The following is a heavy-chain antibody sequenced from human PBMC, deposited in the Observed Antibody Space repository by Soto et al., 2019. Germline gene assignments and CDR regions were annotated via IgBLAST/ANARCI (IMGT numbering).Heavy chain of an antibody. CDR2: ILYSGTT. Sequence: QLQLQESGPGLVKSSETLSLTCTVSGGSISKSNYFWGWIRQAPGKGLEWIASILYSGTTSYNSSLKSPGAISVDPSKNPFPPELNPGTAAEPGVYFLAGIGWGNGESDYWGPGTLGTVPS. CDR3: AGIGWGNGESDY. J-gene: IGHJ4*02. D-gene: IGHD3-16*01. V-gene: IGHV4-39*01. CDR1: GGSISKSNYF.